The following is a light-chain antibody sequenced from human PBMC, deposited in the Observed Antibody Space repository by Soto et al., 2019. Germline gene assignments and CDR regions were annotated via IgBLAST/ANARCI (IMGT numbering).Light chain of an antibody. Sequence: VLTQSPAPLSLPPGERAALSCRASQSVSNNFLAWYQQKPGQAPRLLIYGASSRATGIPDRFSGSGSGTDFTLSISRLEPEDVAVYFCHQYSSSPLTFGGGTKVDIK. J-gene: IGKJ4*01. CDR2: GAS. CDR1: QSVSNNF. V-gene: IGKV3-20*01. CDR3: HQYSSSPLT.